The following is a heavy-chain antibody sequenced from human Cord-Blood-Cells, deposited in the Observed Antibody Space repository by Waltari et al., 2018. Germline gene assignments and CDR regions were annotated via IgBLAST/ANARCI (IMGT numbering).Heavy chain of an antibody. V-gene: IGHV3-7*01. CDR1: GFTFSSYW. D-gene: IGHD7-27*01. J-gene: IGHJ6*03. CDR2: IKQDGSEK. Sequence: CAASGFTFSSYWMSWVRQAPGKGLEWVANIKQDGSEKYYVDSVKGRFTISRDNAKNSLYLQMNSLRAEDTAVYYCAGTGDSYYYYMDVWGKGTTVTVSS. CDR3: AGTGDSYYYYMDV.